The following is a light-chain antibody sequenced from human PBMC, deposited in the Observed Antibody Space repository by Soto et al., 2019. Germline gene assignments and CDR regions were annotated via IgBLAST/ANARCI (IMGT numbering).Light chain of an antibody. J-gene: IGLJ3*02. CDR3: ETWDSNTWM. CDR1: SGHSSYI. CDR2: LEGSGSY. V-gene: IGLV4-60*02. Sequence: QPVLTQSSSASASLGSSVKLTCTLSSGHSSYIIAWHQQQPGKAPRYLMKLEGSGSYNKGSGVPDRFSGSSSGADRYLTISTLQFEDEADYYFETWDSNTWMFGGGTKLTVL.